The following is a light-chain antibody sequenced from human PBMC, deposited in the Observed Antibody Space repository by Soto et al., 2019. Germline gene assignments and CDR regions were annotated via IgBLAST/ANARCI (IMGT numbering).Light chain of an antibody. CDR2: AAS. CDR1: PGISTY. Sequence: DIQLPQSPSFLSASVGDRVTITCRASPGISTYLAWHQQRPGKAPNVLIYAASILQSGVPSRFSVSGSGTEFTLTNSSLQPEDGATYYGQQLNSYPLTFGGGTKVEIK. CDR3: QQLNSYPLT. J-gene: IGKJ4*01. V-gene: IGKV1-9*01.